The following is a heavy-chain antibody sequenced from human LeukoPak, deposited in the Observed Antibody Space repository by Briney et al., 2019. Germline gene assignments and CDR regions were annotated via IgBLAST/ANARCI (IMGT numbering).Heavy chain of an antibody. CDR1: GFTFSSAW. V-gene: IGHV3-15*01. Sequence: GGSLRLSCAASGFTFSSAWVSWVRQAPGKGLEWVGRIKSKTDDETTDYTAPVKGRFTISRDDSKNTLYLQMNSLKTEDTAVYYCTTARSGYFYWGQGTLVTVSS. J-gene: IGHJ4*02. CDR3: TTARSGYFY. CDR2: IKSKTDDETT. D-gene: IGHD3-22*01.